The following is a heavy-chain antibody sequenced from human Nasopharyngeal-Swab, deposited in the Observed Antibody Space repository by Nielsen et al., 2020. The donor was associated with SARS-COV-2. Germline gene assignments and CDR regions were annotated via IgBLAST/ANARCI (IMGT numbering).Heavy chain of an antibody. CDR1: GGSVSSNDW. V-gene: IGHV4-4*02. J-gene: IGHJ6*03. CDR3: ARGDLVVVPSPILGLGPFFYYFYLDV. D-gene: IGHD2-2*01. CDR2: VSHSGSI. Sequence: SETLSLTCAVSGGSVSSNDWWTCVRQSPGKGLEWIGEVSHSGSINYNPSLKSRVTLSMDKSKRQFSLRLTSVSAADTAVYFRARGDLVVVPSPILGLGPFFYYFYLDVWGKGTTVTVSS.